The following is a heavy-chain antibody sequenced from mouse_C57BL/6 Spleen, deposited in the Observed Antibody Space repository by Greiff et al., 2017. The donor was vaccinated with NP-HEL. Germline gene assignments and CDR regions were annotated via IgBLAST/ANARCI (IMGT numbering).Heavy chain of an antibody. J-gene: IGHJ3*01. D-gene: IGHD3-2*02. CDR3: AAPAQATWGFAY. CDR1: GYAFSSSW. CDR2: IYPGDGDT. Sequence: QVQLQQPGAELVKPGASVKLSCKASGYAFSSSWMNWVKQRPGKGLEWIGRIYPGDGDTNYNGKFKGKATLTADKSSSTAYMQLSSLTSEDSAVYFCAAPAQATWGFAYWGQGTLVTVSA. V-gene: IGHV1-82*01.